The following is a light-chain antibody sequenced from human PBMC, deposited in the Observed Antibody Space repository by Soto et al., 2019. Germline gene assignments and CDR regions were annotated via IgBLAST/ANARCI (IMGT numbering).Light chain of an antibody. J-gene: IGKJ4*01. V-gene: IGKV3-15*01. CDR3: HQYSRSPVTFSPLT. Sequence: EVVMTQSPATLSVSPGDGAALSCRASQGVGSNLAWYQQKPGQAPRLLVYGASTRASGVPARFSGSGSGTEFTLTISSLGSEDFAVYYCHQYSRSPVTFSPLTFGGGSKVEI. CDR1: QGVGSN. CDR2: GAS.